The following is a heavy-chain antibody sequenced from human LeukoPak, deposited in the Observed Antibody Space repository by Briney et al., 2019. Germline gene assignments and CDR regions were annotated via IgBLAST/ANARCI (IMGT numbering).Heavy chain of an antibody. CDR3: ARDLVTVTKGFDI. CDR1: GYSFSSHY. CDR2: ISHIGRT. D-gene: IGHD4-17*01. J-gene: IGHJ3*02. Sequence: PSETLSLTCAFSGYSFSSHYWTWIRQSPGTGLEWIGYISHIGRTHYNPSLKSRVTISIDTSKNQFSLKLRSVTAADTAVYYCARDLVTVTKGFDIWGQGTMVSVSS. V-gene: IGHV4-59*11.